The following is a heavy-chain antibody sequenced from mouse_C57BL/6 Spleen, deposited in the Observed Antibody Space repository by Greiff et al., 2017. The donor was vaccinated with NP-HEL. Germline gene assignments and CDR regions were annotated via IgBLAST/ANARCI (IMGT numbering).Heavy chain of an antibody. CDR3: ARRNWYFDY. CDR2: ISSGGSYT. Sequence: EVKVVESGGDLVKPGGSLKLSCAASGFTFSSYGMSWVRQTPDKRLEWVATISSGGSYTYYPDSVKGRFTISRDNAKNTLYLQMSSLKSEDTAMYYCARRNWYFDYWGQGTTLTVSS. J-gene: IGHJ2*01. V-gene: IGHV5-6*02. CDR1: GFTFSSYG. D-gene: IGHD4-1*01.